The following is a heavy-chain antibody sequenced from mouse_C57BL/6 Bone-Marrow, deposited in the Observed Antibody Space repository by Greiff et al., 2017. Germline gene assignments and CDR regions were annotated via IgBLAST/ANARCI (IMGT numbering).Heavy chain of an antibody. CDR1: GYTFTDYY. CDR3: DAYYSTSYAMDY. CDR2: INPNNGGT. D-gene: IGHD2-5*01. V-gene: IGHV1-26*01. J-gene: IGHJ4*01. Sequence: EVQLQQSGPELVKPGASVKISCKASGYTFTDYYMNWVKQSHGKSLEWIGDINPNNGGTSYNQKFKGKATLTVDKSSSTAYMELRSLTSEDSAVYYCDAYYSTSYAMDYWGQGTSVTVSS.